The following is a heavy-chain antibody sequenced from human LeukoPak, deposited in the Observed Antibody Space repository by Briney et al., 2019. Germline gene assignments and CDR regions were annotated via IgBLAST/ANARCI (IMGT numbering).Heavy chain of an antibody. J-gene: IGHJ4*02. D-gene: IGHD3-22*01. CDR1: GFTFSGSA. CDR3: VPTYFSDSSTFYPDY. CDR2: IRKKADNYAT. V-gene: IGHV3-73*01. Sequence: GGSLRLSCAAFGFTFSGSAMHWVRQSSGKGLEWVGRIRKKADNYATAYAASVKGRFTISRDDSKNTAYLQMNSLKTEDTPVYYFVPTYFSDSSTFYPDYWGQGTLVTVSS.